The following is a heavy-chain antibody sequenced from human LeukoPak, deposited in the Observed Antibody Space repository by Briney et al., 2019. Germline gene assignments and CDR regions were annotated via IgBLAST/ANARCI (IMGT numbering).Heavy chain of an antibody. CDR3: AREVSSGWSNDDAFDI. D-gene: IGHD6-19*01. J-gene: IGHJ3*02. CDR1: GFTFSSYE. V-gene: IGHV3-48*03. CDR2: ISSGSTM. Sequence: PGGSLRLSCAASGFTFSSYEMNWVRQAPGKGLEWVSYISSGSTMSYADSVKGRFSISRYNAKNSLYLQLSSLRAEDTAVYYCAREVSSGWSNDDAFDIWGQGTMVTVSS.